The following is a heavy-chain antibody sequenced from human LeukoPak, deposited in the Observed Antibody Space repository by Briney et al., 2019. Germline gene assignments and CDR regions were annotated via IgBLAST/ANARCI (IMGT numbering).Heavy chain of an antibody. Sequence: ASVKVSCKASGYTFTGYYMHWVRQAPGQGLEWMGWINPNSGGTNYAQKFQGRVTMTRDTSISTAYMELSRLRSDDTAVYYCARAEYYDFWSGYVWGDYWGQGTLVTVSS. CDR3: ARAEYYDFWSGYVWGDY. CDR2: INPNSGGT. D-gene: IGHD3-3*01. CDR1: GYTFTGYY. J-gene: IGHJ4*02. V-gene: IGHV1-2*02.